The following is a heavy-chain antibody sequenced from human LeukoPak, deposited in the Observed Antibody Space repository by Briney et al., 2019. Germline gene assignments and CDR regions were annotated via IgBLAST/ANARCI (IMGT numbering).Heavy chain of an antibody. CDR2: IKQDGSEK. V-gene: IGHV3-7*01. Sequence: SGGSLRLSCAASGFTSSSYWMSWVRQAPGKGLEWVANIKQDGSEKYYVDSVKGRFTISRDNAKNSLYLQMNSLRAEDTGVYYCARWYSSSWMIPLTQNYYYYMDVWGKGTTVTVSS. CDR1: GFTSSSYW. CDR3: ARWYSSSWMIPLTQNYYYYMDV. D-gene: IGHD6-13*01. J-gene: IGHJ6*03.